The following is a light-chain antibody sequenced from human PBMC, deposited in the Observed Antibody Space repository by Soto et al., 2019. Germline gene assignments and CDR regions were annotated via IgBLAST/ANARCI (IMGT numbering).Light chain of an antibody. J-gene: IGKJ1*01. CDR2: AAS. CDR1: QGISHY. CDR3: QKYNSAPPT. V-gene: IGKV1-27*01. Sequence: DIQMTQSPSSQSASVGDRVTITCRASQGISHYLAWYQQKQGKVPKLLIYAASTLQSGVPSRFSGSGSGTDFTLTISNLQPEDFATYYCQKYNSAPPTFGQGTKVDIK.